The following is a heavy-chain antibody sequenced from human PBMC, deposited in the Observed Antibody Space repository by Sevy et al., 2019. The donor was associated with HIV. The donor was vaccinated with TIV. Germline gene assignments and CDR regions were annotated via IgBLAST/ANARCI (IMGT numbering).Heavy chain of an antibody. J-gene: IGHJ4*02. Sequence: ASVKVSCKASGGTFSSYAITWVRQAPGQGLEWMGGIIPIFGTANYAQKFQGRVTITADESTSTAYMELSSLRSEDTAVYYCASPPLWSGYFYYFDYWGQGTLVTVSS. D-gene: IGHD3-3*01. CDR3: ASPPLWSGYFYYFDY. CDR1: GGTFSSYA. V-gene: IGHV1-69*13. CDR2: IIPIFGTA.